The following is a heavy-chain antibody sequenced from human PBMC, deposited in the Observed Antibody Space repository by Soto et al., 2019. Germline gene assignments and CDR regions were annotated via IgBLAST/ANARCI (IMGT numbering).Heavy chain of an antibody. J-gene: IGHJ4*02. CDR3: AREAVSTGYDILTGYYLDY. D-gene: IGHD3-9*01. CDR2: ISYDGSNK. CDR1: GLTFSSYA. Sequence: PGGSLRLSCAASGLTFSSYAMHWVRQAPGKGLEWVAVISYDGSNKYYADSVKGRFTISRDNSKNTLYLQMNSLRAEDTAVYYCAREAVSTGYDILTGYYLDYWGQGTLVTVSS. V-gene: IGHV3-30-3*01.